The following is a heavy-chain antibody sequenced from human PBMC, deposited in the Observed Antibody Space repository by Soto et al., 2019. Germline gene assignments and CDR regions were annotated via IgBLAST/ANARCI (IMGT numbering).Heavy chain of an antibody. D-gene: IGHD6-19*01. V-gene: IGHV1-69*04. CDR1: GYTFTSYY. Sequence: ASVKVSCKASGYTFTSYYMHWVRQAPGQGLEWMGRIIPILGIANYAQKFQGRVTITADKSTSTAYMELSSLRSEDTAVYYCARDGQWPGHAFDIWGQGTMVTVSS. CDR2: IIPILGIA. J-gene: IGHJ3*02. CDR3: ARDGQWPGHAFDI.